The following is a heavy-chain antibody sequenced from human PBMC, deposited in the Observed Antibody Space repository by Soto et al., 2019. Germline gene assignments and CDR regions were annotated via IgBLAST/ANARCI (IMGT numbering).Heavy chain of an antibody. CDR3: AKNRTHCVAANRPYYYYSMYV. J-gene: IGHJ6*02. D-gene: IGHD1-26*01. V-gene: IGHV3-30*18. Sequence: QVQLVESGGGVVQPGRSLRLSCAASGFTFSSYGMHWVRQAPGKGLEWVAVISYDGSNKYYADSVKGRFTISRDNSKNTLYLQMNSLRAEDTAVYYCAKNRTHCVAANRPYYYYSMYVWGQGTTVTVSS. CDR1: GFTFSSYG. CDR2: ISYDGSNK.